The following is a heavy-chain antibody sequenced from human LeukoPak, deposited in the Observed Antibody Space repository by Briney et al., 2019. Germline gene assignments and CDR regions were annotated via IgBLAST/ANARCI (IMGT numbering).Heavy chain of an antibody. J-gene: IGHJ4*02. CDR2: IYSGGSI. Sequence: GGSLRLSCAASGLTVSSYMSWVRQAPGKGLEWVSVIYSGGSIYYADSVKGRFTISRDKSKNTLYLQMNSLRAEDTAVYYCARPPYGGVDYWGQGTLVTVSS. D-gene: IGHD4-23*01. V-gene: IGHV3-66*04. CDR3: ARPPYGGVDY. CDR1: GLTVSSY.